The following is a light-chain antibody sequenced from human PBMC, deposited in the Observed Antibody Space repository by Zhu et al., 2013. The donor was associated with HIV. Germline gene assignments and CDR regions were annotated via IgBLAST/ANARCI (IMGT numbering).Light chain of an antibody. Sequence: EIVMTQSPGTLSVSPGERATLSCRASQSVGSNLAWYQQKPGQPPRLLISGASTRATGVPARFSGSGSGTEFTLTISSLQSEDFATYFCQDLNTFPFSFGPGTKVDV. CDR2: GAS. CDR3: QDLNTFPFS. V-gene: IGKV3-15*01. CDR1: QSVGSN. J-gene: IGKJ3*01.